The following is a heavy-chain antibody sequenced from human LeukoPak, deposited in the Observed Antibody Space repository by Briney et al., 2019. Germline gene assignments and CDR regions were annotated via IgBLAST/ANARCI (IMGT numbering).Heavy chain of an antibody. J-gene: IGHJ4*02. D-gene: IGHD3-22*01. CDR3: AKDTYYYDSSGHFDY. CDR2: IWYDGSNQ. V-gene: IGHV3-33*06. CDR1: GFTFSSYG. Sequence: GGSLRLPCAASGFTFSSYGMYWVRQAPGKGLEWVAVIWYDGSNQYYADSVKGRFTVSRDNSKNTLNLQMNSLRAEDTAVYYCAKDTYYYDSSGHFDYWGQGTLVTVSS.